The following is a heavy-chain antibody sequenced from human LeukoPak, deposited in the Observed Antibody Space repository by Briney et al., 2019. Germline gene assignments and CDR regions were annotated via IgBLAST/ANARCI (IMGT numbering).Heavy chain of an antibody. Sequence: PGGSLRLSCAASGFTFSSYGMHWVRQAPGKGLEWVAFIRYDGSNKYYADSVKGRFTISRDNSKNTLYLQMNSLRTEDTAVYYCAGPNIAVAGTDYWGQGTLVTVSS. D-gene: IGHD6-19*01. CDR1: GFTFSSYG. J-gene: IGHJ4*02. V-gene: IGHV3-30*02. CDR3: AGPNIAVAGTDY. CDR2: IRYDGSNK.